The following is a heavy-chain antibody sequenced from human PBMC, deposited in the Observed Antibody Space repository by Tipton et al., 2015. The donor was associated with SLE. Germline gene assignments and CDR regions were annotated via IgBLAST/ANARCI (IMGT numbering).Heavy chain of an antibody. CDR1: GGSISSYY. CDR3: ARYLRSGGCYCYYYMDV. Sequence: TLSLTCTVSGGSISSYYWSWIRQPPGKGLEWIGYIFYSGSTNYNPSLKSRVTISVDTSKNQFSLKLSSMTAADTAVYYCARYLRSGGCYCYYYMDVWGKRTTVTVSS. J-gene: IGHJ6*03. V-gene: IGHV4-59*01. D-gene: IGHD1-14*01. CDR2: IFYSGST.